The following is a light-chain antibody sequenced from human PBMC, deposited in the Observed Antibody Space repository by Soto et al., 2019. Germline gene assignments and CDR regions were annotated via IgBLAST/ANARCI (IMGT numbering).Light chain of an antibody. Sequence: QLVLTQSPSASASLGASVKLTCTLSSGYSTYAIAWHQQQPEKGPRYLMKLNSDGSHNKGDGIPDRFSGSSSGAERHLTISSLQSEDEADYYCQTWGTAIHDVVFAGGTKVTVL. CDR1: SGYSTYA. J-gene: IGLJ2*01. CDR3: QTWGTAIHDVV. V-gene: IGLV4-69*01. CDR2: LNSDGSH.